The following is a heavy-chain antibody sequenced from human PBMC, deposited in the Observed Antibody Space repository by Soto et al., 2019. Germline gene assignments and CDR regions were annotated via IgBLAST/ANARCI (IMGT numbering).Heavy chain of an antibody. CDR2: IRSKGHNYAT. Sequence: GGSLRLSCAASGFAFSGSAMYWVRQASGKGPEWVGRIRSKGHNYATEYAASVKGRFTVSRDDSKNTAYLQMNSLQTEDTAVYYCTRDLFSYDYSGILWFDPWGQGTLVTVSS. V-gene: IGHV3-73*01. D-gene: IGHD3-16*01. CDR3: TRDLFSYDYSGILWFDP. CDR1: GFAFSGSA. J-gene: IGHJ5*02.